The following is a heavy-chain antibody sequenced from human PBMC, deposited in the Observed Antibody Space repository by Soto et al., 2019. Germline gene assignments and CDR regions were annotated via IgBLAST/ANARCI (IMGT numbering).Heavy chain of an antibody. V-gene: IGHV3-48*01. CDR1: GFTFSSYS. J-gene: IGHJ6*03. CDR2: ISSSSSTI. Sequence: GGSLRLSCAGSGFTFSSYSMNWVRQAPGKGLEWVSYISSSSSTIYYADSVKGRFTISRDNAKNSLYLQMNSLRAEDTAVYYCARDQATVKRGSWYYYYMDVWGKGTTVTVSS. D-gene: IGHD4-17*01. CDR3: ARDQATVKRGSWYYYYMDV.